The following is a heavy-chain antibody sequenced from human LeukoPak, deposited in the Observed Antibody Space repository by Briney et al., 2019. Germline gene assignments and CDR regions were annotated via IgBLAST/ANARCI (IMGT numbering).Heavy chain of an antibody. Sequence: GGSLRLSCAASGFTFSSYWMSWVRQAPGKGLEWVANIKQDGSEKYYVDSVKGRFTISKDNAKNSLYLQMNSLRAEDMAVYFCARDSYSSSRNDYWGQGTLVTVSS. J-gene: IGHJ4*02. CDR1: GFTFSSYW. CDR3: ARDSYSSSRNDY. D-gene: IGHD6-13*01. V-gene: IGHV3-7*01. CDR2: IKQDGSEK.